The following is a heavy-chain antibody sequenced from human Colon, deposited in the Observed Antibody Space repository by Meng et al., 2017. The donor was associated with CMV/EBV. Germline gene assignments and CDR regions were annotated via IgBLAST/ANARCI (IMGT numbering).Heavy chain of an antibody. CDR1: GFIFGTYA. J-gene: IGHJ4*02. CDR2: ISYDGSNR. Sequence: GFIFGTYAMHWVRPAPGKGLEWVAVISYDGSNRDYADSVKGRFTISRDNDKNTLYLQMNSLRPEDTAVYRCVKRLAGYCTGGRCTDYWGQGTLVTVSS. V-gene: IGHV3-30*18. D-gene: IGHD2-8*02. CDR3: VKRLAGYCTGGRCTDY.